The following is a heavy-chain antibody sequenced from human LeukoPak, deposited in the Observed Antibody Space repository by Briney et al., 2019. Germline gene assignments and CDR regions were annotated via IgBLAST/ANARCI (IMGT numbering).Heavy chain of an antibody. D-gene: IGHD3-10*01. J-gene: IGHJ4*02. Sequence: GGSLRLSCAASGFTVSSNYMSWVRQAPGKGLEWVSVIYSGGSTYYADSVKGRFTISRDNSKSTLYIQMNSLRAEDTAAYYCARAKPKNMVRGLIMRRESRYYFDYWGQGTLVTVSS. CDR3: ARAKPKNMVRGLIMRRESRYYFDY. CDR2: IYSGGST. V-gene: IGHV3-53*01. CDR1: GFTVSSNY.